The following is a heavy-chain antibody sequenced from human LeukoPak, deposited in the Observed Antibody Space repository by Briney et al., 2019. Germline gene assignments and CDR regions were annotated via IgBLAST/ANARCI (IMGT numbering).Heavy chain of an antibody. CDR2: MNPNSGNT. Sequence: GASVKVSCKASGYTFTSYDINWVRQATGQGLEWMGWMNPNSGNTGYAQKFQGRVTMTRNTSISTAYMELSSLRSEDTAVYYCARGQYCSGGSCYSGNWFDPWGQGTLVTVSS. CDR1: GYTFTSYD. V-gene: IGHV1-8*02. CDR3: ARGQYCSGGSCYSGNWFDP. D-gene: IGHD2-15*01. J-gene: IGHJ5*02.